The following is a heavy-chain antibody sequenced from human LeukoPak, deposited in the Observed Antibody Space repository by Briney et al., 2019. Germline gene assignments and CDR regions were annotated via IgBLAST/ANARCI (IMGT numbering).Heavy chain of an antibody. CDR3: ARDHDYDILTGYYPSGMFDY. D-gene: IGHD3-9*01. J-gene: IGHJ4*02. Sequence: GGSLRLSCAASGFTFSSYGMHWVRQAPGKGLEWVAFIRYDGSNKYYADSVKGRFTISRDNSKNTLFLQMNSLRAEDTAVYYCARDHDYDILTGYYPSGMFDYWGQGTLVTVSS. CDR2: IRYDGSNK. V-gene: IGHV3-30*02. CDR1: GFTFSSYG.